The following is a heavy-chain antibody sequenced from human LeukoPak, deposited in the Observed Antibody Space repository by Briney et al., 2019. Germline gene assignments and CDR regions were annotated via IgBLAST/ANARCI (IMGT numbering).Heavy chain of an antibody. V-gene: IGHV1-2*02. Sequence: RASVKVSCKASGYTFTGYYMHWVRQAPGQGLEWMGWINPNSGGTNYAQKFQGRVTMTRDTSISTAYMELSRLRSDDTAVYYCARASVSGSYSWDFDYWGQGTLVTVSS. CDR1: GYTFTGYY. D-gene: IGHD3-10*01. CDR3: ARASVSGSYSWDFDY. J-gene: IGHJ4*02. CDR2: INPNSGGT.